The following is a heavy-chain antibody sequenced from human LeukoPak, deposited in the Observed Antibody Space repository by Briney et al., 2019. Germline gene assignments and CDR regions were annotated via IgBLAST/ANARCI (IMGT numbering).Heavy chain of an antibody. CDR2: ISSSSSYI. D-gene: IGHD3-9*01. V-gene: IGHV3-21*01. CDR3: ARVQLRYFDMGPFDY. CDR1: GFTFSSYS. J-gene: IGHJ4*02. Sequence: GGSLRLSCAASGFTFSSYSMNWVRQAPGKGLERVSSISSSSSYIYYADSVKGRFTISRDNAKNSLYLQMNSLRAEDTAVYYCARVQLRYFDMGPFDYWGQGTLVTVSS.